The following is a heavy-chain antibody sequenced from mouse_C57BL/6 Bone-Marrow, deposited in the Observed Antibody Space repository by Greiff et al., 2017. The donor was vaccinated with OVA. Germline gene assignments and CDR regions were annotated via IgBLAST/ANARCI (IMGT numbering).Heavy chain of an antibody. CDR1: GFTFSDYY. D-gene: IGHD1-1*01. Sequence: EVNLVESEGGLVQPGSSMKLSCTASGFTFSDYYMAWVRQVPEKGLEWVANINYDGSSTYYLDSLKSRFIISRDNAKNILYLQMSSLKSEDTATYYCARASYYYGSRGYAMDYWGQGTSVTVSS. CDR3: ARASYYYGSRGYAMDY. J-gene: IGHJ4*01. CDR2: INYDGSST. V-gene: IGHV5-16*01.